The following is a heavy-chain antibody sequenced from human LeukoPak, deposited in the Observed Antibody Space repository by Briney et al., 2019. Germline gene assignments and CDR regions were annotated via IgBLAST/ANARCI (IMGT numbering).Heavy chain of an antibody. V-gene: IGHV4-59*08. D-gene: IGHD3-16*01. J-gene: IGHJ3*02. Sequence: PSETLSLTCTVSSGSITNNYWSWVRQPPGKGLEYIGFFFHTGSINYNPSLKSRVTISVDTSKNQFSLKLTSMTAADTAVYYCARLGQPNAFDIWGQGTLVTVSS. CDR2: FFHTGSI. CDR1: SGSITNNY. CDR3: ARLGQPNAFDI.